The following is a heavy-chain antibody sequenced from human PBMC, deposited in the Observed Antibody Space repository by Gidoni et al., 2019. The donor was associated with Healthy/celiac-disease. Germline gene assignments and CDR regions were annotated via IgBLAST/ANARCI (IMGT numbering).Heavy chain of an antibody. CDR1: GLTFSSYS. V-gene: IGHV3-21*01. D-gene: IGHD6-6*01. CDR3: ARDGIIGPYTSSSKDY. Sequence: EVQLVESGGGLVKPGGSLRLSCAASGLTFSSYSMNWVRQAPGQGLEWVSSISSSSSYIYYADSVKGRFTISRDNAKNSLYLQMNSLRAEDTAVYYCARDGIIGPYTSSSKDYWGQGTLVTVSS. CDR2: ISSSSSYI. J-gene: IGHJ4*02.